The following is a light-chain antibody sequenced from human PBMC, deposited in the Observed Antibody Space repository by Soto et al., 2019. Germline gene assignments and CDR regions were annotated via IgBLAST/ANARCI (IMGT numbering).Light chain of an antibody. CDR2: EVS. Sequence: QSALTQPPSASGSPGQSVTISCTGTSSDVGGYDYVTWYQQHPGKAPKLMIYEVSKRPSGFPARFSGAKSGNTASLTVSGLQVEDEADYYCAAWDDNMSGGHYIFGPGTKVTVL. CDR1: SSDVGGYDY. V-gene: IGLV2-8*01. CDR3: AAWDDNMSGGHYI. J-gene: IGLJ1*01.